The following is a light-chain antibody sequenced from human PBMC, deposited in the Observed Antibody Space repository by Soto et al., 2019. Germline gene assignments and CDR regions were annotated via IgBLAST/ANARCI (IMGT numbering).Light chain of an antibody. CDR3: NSYTDSSTLV. Sequence: QSVPTQPPSASGSPGQSVTIPCTGTSSDVGDYNYVSWYQQHPGEAPKLIIYEVSNRPSGVSTRFSGSKSGNTASLTISGLQTEDEADYHCNSYTDSSTLVFGGGTKLTVL. J-gene: IGLJ2*01. CDR1: SSDVGDYNY. V-gene: IGLV2-14*01. CDR2: EVS.